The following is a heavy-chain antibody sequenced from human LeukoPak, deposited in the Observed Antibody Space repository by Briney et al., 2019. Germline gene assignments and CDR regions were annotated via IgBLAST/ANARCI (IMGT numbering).Heavy chain of an antibody. V-gene: IGHV3-21*01. Sequence: GGSLRLSCAASGFTFSSYIMNWVRQAPGKGLEWVSSISSSSTYIYYADSVKGRFTISRDNAKNSLYLQMNSLRAEDTAIYYCARSILAGTGGFDYWGQGTLVTVSS. J-gene: IGHJ4*02. CDR3: ARSILAGTGGFDY. CDR2: ISSSSTYI. D-gene: IGHD6-19*01. CDR1: GFTFSSYI.